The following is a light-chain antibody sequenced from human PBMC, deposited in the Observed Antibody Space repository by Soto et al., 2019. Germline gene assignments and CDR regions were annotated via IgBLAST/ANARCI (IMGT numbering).Light chain of an antibody. CDR3: AAWDDSLSGVV. CDR2: RNN. V-gene: IGLV1-47*01. Sequence: QSVLTQPPSASGTPGQRVTIYCSGSSSNIGSNYVYWYQQRPGTATKLLIYRNNQRPSGVPDRFSGSKSGTSSSLAISGLRSEDEADYYCAAWDDSLSGVVFGGGTKLTVL. CDR1: SSNIGSNY. J-gene: IGLJ2*01.